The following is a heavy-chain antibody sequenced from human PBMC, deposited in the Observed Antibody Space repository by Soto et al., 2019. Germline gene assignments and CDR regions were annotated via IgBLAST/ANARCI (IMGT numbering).Heavy chain of an antibody. D-gene: IGHD3-10*01. CDR1: GGSVSSGSYY. J-gene: IGHJ5*02. V-gene: IGHV4-61*01. CDR3: ARGSGGYYGSGTWFDH. Sequence: PSETLSLTCNVSGGSVSSGSYYWSWIRQPPEKGLEWIGYIYYTGNPDYNPSLESRVTISKDTSRNQFSLKLSSVTAADTAVYYCARGSGGYYGSGTWFDHWGQGTLVTVSS. CDR2: IYYTGNP.